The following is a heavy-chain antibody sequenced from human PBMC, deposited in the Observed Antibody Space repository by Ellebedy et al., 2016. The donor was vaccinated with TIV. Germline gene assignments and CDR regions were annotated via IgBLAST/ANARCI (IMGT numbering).Heavy chain of an antibody. V-gene: IGHV1-3*01. CDR2: INAGNGNT. Sequence: GESLKISXAASGFTFSSYAMHWVRQAPGQRLEWMGWINAGNGNTKYSQKFQGRVTITRDTSASTAYMELSSLRSEDTAVYYCAKDQGRYCGGDCYDLDYWGQGTLVTVSS. D-gene: IGHD2-21*01. CDR3: AKDQGRYCGGDCYDLDY. J-gene: IGHJ4*02. CDR1: GFTFSSYA.